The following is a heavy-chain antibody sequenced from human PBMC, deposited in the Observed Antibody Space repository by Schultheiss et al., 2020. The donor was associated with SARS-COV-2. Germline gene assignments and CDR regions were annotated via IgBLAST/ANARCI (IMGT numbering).Heavy chain of an antibody. CDR1: GGSVNSGNSY. D-gene: IGHD4-17*01. J-gene: IGHJ1*01. CDR2: IYYSGST. Sequence: SQTLSLTCPVSGGSVNSGNSYWSWIRQPPGKGLEWIGYIYYSGSTYYNPSLKSRVTISVDTSKNQFSLKLSSVTAADTAVYYCASVYGDYFAEYFQHWGQGTLVTVSS. CDR3: ASVYGDYFAEYFQH. V-gene: IGHV4-31*03.